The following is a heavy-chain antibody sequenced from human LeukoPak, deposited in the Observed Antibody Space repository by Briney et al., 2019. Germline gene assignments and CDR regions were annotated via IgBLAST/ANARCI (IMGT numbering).Heavy chain of an antibody. Sequence: GESLRISCKCSGYSFTSYWIGWGRQMPGKGLEWMGISYPGDSDIRYSPSFQGKVTISADKSISSAYLQWSSLKASDTAMYYCARHTGIAVAGTDYWGQGTLVTVSS. CDR3: ARHTGIAVAGTDY. D-gene: IGHD6-19*01. J-gene: IGHJ4*02. CDR1: GYSFTSYW. CDR2: SYPGDSDI. V-gene: IGHV5-51*01.